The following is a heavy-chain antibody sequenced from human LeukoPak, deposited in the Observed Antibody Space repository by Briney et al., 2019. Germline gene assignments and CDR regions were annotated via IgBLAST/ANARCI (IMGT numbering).Heavy chain of an antibody. CDR3: AEGRITIFGVVRTLRY. CDR1: GFTFSSHN. D-gene: IGHD3-3*01. CDR2: ISSSSGYI. V-gene: IGHV3-21*04. Sequence: GGSLRLSCAASGFTFSSHNMNWVRQAPGKGLEWVSSISSSSGYIYYADSVKGRFTISRDNAKNSLYLQMNSLRAEDTAVYYCAEGRITIFGVVRTLRYWGQGTLVTVSS. J-gene: IGHJ4*02.